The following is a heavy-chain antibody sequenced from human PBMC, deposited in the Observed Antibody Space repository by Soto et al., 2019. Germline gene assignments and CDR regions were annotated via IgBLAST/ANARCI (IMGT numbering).Heavy chain of an antibody. J-gene: IGHJ4*02. CDR2: ISYDGRNK. V-gene: IGHV3-30-3*01. Sequence: QVQLVESGGGVVQPGRSLSLSCAASGFTLSSYAMHWVRQAPATGLEWVAVISYDGRNKYYADSVKGRYTITRDNSKNTLYLQMNSLRAEDTAVYYCARDVSVGDNVGGDYWGQGTVVTVSS. CDR1: GFTLSSYA. CDR3: ARDVSVGDNVGGDY. D-gene: IGHD1-26*01.